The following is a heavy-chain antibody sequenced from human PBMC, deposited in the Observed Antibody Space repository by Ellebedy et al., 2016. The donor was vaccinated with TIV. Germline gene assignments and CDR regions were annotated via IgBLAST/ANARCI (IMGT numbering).Heavy chain of an antibody. CDR1: GGSVSSGSYY. V-gene: IGHV4-61*01. CDR3: ARYGVYATRFDY. CDR2: IYYSGST. J-gene: IGHJ4*02. Sequence: SETLSLXCTVSGGSVSSGSYYWSWIRQPPGKGLEWIGYIYYSGSTNYNPSLKSRVTISVDTSKNQFSLKLSSVTAADTAVYYCARYGVYATRFDYWGQGTLVTVSS. D-gene: IGHD2-8*01.